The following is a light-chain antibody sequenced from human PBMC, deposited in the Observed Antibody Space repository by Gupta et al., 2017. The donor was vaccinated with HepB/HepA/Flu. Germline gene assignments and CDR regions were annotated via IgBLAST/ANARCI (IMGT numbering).Light chain of an antibody. V-gene: IGLV2-23*02. CDR1: SSDVGSYNL. Sequence: QSALTQPASVSGSPGQSITISCTGTSSDVGSYNLVSWYQHYPGKAPKLMIYDVSKRPAGVSNRFSGSKSGNTASLTISGLQAEDEANYYCCSYAGSSTVVFGGGTKLTVL. CDR3: CSYAGSSTVV. CDR2: DVS. J-gene: IGLJ2*01.